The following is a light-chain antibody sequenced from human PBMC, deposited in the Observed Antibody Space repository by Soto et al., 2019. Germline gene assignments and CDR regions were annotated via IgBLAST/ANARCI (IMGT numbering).Light chain of an antibody. CDR2: AAS. V-gene: IGKV1-39*01. J-gene: IGKJ4*01. CDR3: QQSYSTPLT. Sequence: DIQMTQSPSSLSASVGDGVTITCRASQSISSYLNWYQQKPGKAPKLLIYAASTLHSGVPSRFRGSASGTDFTLTISSLQPEDFATYYCQQSYSTPLTFGGGTKVAIK. CDR1: QSISSY.